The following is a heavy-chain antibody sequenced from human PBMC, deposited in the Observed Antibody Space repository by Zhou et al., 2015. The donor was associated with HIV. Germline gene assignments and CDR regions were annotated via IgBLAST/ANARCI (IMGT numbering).Heavy chain of an antibody. D-gene: IGHD3-10*01. Sequence: QVQLVQSGAEVKKPGSSVKVSCRASGGTFSNHGISWVRQAPGQGLEWMGGIVPIFGTANYAQKFQGRVTITADESTSTAYMELSSLRSEDTAVYYCARDRGIKKGYYGMDVWGQGTTVTVSS. CDR3: ARDRGIKKGYYGMDV. V-gene: IGHV1-69*01. CDR1: GGTFSNHG. J-gene: IGHJ6*02. CDR2: IVPIFGTA.